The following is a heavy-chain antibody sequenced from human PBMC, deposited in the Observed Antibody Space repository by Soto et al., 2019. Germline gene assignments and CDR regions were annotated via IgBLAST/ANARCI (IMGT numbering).Heavy chain of an antibody. D-gene: IGHD6-6*01. Sequence: SQTLSLTCAISGVSVSTNSATWDWIRQSPSRGLEWLGRTYYRSKWSNDYAISVQSRITINPDIPKNQFSLQLNSVTPEDTAVYFCVRYITSSRRFDYWGQGALVTVSS. CDR3: VRYITSSRRFDY. V-gene: IGHV6-1*01. J-gene: IGHJ4*02. CDR1: GVSVSTNSAT. CDR2: TYYRSKWSN.